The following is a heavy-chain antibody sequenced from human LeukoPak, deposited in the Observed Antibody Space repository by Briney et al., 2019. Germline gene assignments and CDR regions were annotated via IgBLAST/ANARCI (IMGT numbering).Heavy chain of an antibody. D-gene: IGHD2-2*01. Sequence: GGSLRLSCAPSGLTFDDYAMHWVRQAPGKGLEWVALISYDGGNENYANSVKGRFTISRDNSKSTLYLQMNDLRPEDTAVYYCARDPPFTSGWSQNFFDYWGLGTLVTVSS. J-gene: IGHJ4*02. CDR3: ARDPPFTSGWSQNFFDY. CDR1: GLTFDDYA. CDR2: ISYDGGNE. V-gene: IGHV3-30*04.